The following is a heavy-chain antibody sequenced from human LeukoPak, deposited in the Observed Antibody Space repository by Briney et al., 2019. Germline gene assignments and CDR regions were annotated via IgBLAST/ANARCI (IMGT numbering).Heavy chain of an antibody. Sequence: GGSLRLSCSASGFSFSSYAMHWVRQAPGKGPEYVSSISSKGGPTYYADSVKGRFTISRDYSKNTLYLQMSSLRTEDTAVYYCVKDRAVDYWGQGTLVTVSS. J-gene: IGHJ4*02. V-gene: IGHV3-64D*06. D-gene: IGHD3-10*01. CDR2: ISSKGGPT. CDR3: VKDRAVDY. CDR1: GFSFSSYA.